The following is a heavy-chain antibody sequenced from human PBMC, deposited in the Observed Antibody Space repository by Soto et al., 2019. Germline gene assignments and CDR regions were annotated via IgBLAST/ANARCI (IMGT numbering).Heavy chain of an antibody. CDR3: AKGYGDHDAFDI. Sequence: EVQLVESGGGLVQPGRSLRLSCAASGFTFDDYAMHWVRQAPGKGLEWVSGISWNSGSIGYADSVKGRFTISRDNAKNSLDLQMNSLRAEDTALYYCAKGYGDHDAFDIWGQGTMVTVSS. D-gene: IGHD4-17*01. V-gene: IGHV3-9*01. J-gene: IGHJ3*02. CDR2: ISWNSGSI. CDR1: GFTFDDYA.